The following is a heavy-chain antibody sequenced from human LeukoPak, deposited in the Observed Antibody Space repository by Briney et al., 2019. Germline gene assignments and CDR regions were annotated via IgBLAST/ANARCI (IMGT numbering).Heavy chain of an antibody. V-gene: IGHV3-74*01. CDR3: LAGYYYYYMDV. J-gene: IGHJ6*03. CDR1: GFAFSNYW. CDR2: SNTHGSST. D-gene: IGHD3-16*01. Sequence: GVPLRLSCAASGFAFSNYWLHWARQATGKALEWVARSNTHGSSTDYADSAKGRFTISRYNAKNTLYLQMTSLSAEDTAVYYALAGYYYYYMDVWGKGTTVTVSS.